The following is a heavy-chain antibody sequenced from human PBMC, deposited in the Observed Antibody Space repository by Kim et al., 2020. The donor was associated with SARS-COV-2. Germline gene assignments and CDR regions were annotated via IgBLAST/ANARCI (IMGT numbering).Heavy chain of an antibody. J-gene: IGHJ6*02. CDR1: VGTFSSYA. Sequence: SVKVSCKASVGTFSSYAISWVRQAPGQGLEWMGGIIPIFGTANYAQKFQGRVTIIADESTSTAHLELTSLRSQDTAVYYCAKPNRIAARSDPGKESYYYCYGMDVWGQGTTVTVSS. D-gene: IGHD6-6*01. CDR2: IIPIFGTA. CDR3: AKPNRIAARSDPGKESYYYCYGMDV. V-gene: IGHV1-69*13.